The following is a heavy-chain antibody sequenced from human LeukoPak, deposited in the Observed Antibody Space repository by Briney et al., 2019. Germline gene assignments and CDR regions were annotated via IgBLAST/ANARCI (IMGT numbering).Heavy chain of an antibody. CDR2: ISSSSSYI. J-gene: IGHJ1*01. CDR3: ARSDPQYYYDSSGYSYPLEFFQH. V-gene: IGHV3-21*01. D-gene: IGHD3-22*01. CDR1: GFTFSSYS. Sequence: PGGSLRLSCAASGFTFSSYSMNWVRQAPGKGLEWVSSISSSSSYIYYADSVKGRFTISRDNAKNSLYLQMNSLRGEDTAVYYSARSDPQYYYDSSGYSYPLEFFQHWGQGTLVTVSS.